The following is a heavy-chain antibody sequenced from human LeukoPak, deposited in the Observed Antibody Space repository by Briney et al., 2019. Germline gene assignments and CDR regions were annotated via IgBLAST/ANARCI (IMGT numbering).Heavy chain of an antibody. J-gene: IGHJ4*02. D-gene: IGHD3-10*01. CDR1: GYTFTSYG. Sequence: ASVRVSCKASGYTFTSYGISWVRQAPGQGLEGRGWISVYNVNTNYAQKLQGRVTMTTDTSTSTAYMELRSLRSDDTAVYYCARSDITLVRGPNGFDYWGQGTLVTVSS. CDR2: ISVYNVNT. CDR3: ARSDITLVRGPNGFDY. V-gene: IGHV1-18*01.